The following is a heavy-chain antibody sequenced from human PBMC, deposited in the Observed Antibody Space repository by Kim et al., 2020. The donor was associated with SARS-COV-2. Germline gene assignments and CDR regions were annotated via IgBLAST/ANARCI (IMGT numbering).Heavy chain of an antibody. CDR3: ARHQVEIRGVITWGMDV. D-gene: IGHD3-10*01. V-gene: IGHV3-33*01. J-gene: IGHJ6*02. Sequence: GGSLRLSCAASGFTFSSYGMHWVRQAPGKGLEWVAVIWYDGSNKYYADSVKGRFTISRDNSKNTLYLQMNSLRAEDTAVYYCARHQVEIRGVITWGMDVWGQGTTVTVSS. CDR2: IWYDGSNK. CDR1: GFTFSSYG.